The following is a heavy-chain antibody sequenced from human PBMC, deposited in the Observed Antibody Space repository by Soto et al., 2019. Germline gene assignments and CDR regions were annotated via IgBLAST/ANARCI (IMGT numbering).Heavy chain of an antibody. V-gene: IGHV1-69*06. CDR3: ASCYYDPRASRVYYYYYGMDV. CDR1: GGTFSSYA. J-gene: IGHJ6*02. D-gene: IGHD3-3*01. Sequence: SVKVSCKASGGTFSSYAISWVRQAPGQGLEWMGRIIPIFGTANYAQKFQGRVTITADKSTSTAYMELSSLRSEDTAVYYCASCYYDPRASRVYYYYYGMDVWGQGTTVTVSS. CDR2: IIPIFGTA.